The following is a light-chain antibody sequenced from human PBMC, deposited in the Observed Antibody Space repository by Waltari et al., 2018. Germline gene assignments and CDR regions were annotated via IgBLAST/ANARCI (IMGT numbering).Light chain of an antibody. J-gene: IGKJ1*01. CDR2: GAS. CDR1: QSVGRS. Sequence: EIVLTQSPGTLSLSPGERATLSCRASQSVGRSLAWYQQKPGQAPRLLIYGASSRATGIPGRFSGSGSGTDFRFTISRLEPEDFAVYYCQHYVRLPATFGQGTKVEIK. V-gene: IGKV3-20*01. CDR3: QHYVRLPAT.